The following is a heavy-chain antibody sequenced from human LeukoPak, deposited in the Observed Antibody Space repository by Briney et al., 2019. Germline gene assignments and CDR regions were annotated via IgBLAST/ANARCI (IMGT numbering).Heavy chain of an antibody. Sequence: SETLPLTCTVSGGSISSSSYYWGWIRQPPGKGLEWIGSIYYSGSTYYNPSLKSRVTISVDTSKNQFSLKLSSVTAADTAVYYCARQRVAVAVAGFDYWGQGTLVTVSS. D-gene: IGHD6-19*01. V-gene: IGHV4-39*01. CDR1: GGSISSSSYY. CDR2: IYYSGST. CDR3: ARQRVAVAVAGFDY. J-gene: IGHJ4*02.